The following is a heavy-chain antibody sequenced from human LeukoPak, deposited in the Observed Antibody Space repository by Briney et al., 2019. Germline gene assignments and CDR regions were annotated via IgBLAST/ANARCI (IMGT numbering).Heavy chain of an antibody. Sequence: PGGSLSLSCTVSGFPVSSNSMSWVRQAPGKGLEWVSFIYSGGNTHYSDSVKGRFTISRDNSKNTLYLQMNSLRAEDTAVYYCARRAGEYSHPYDYWGQGTLVTVSS. V-gene: IGHV3-53*01. CDR3: ARRAGEYSHPYDY. CDR2: IYSGGNT. CDR1: GFPVSSNS. J-gene: IGHJ4*02. D-gene: IGHD4-17*01.